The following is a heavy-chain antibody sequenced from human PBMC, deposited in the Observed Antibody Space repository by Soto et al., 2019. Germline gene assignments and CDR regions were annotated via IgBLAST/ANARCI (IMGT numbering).Heavy chain of an antibody. J-gene: IGHJ4*02. CDR3: AKDASRPHRYRSGGSCYSDVYYFDY. V-gene: IGHV3-30*18. CDR2: ISYDGSNK. D-gene: IGHD2-15*01. CDR1: GFTFSGYG. Sequence: PGGSLRLSCAASGFTFSGYGMHWVRQAPGQGREWVAVISYDGSNKYYADSVKGRFTISRDNSKNTLYLQMNSLRAEDTAVYYCAKDASRPHRYRSGGSCYSDVYYFDYWGQGTLVTVSS.